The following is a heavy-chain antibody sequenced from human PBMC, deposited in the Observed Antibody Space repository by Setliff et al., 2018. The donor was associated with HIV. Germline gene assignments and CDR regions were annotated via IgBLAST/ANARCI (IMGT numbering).Heavy chain of an antibody. Sequence: SETLSLTCTVSGGSISSYYWSWIRQPPGKGLEWIATIPHNGGTYYNPDPSLTGRVTISLDTSKNQFSLKLTSVTAADTAVYYCARGGTSSNWFDPWGQGTLVTVSS. CDR3: ARGGTSSNWFDP. V-gene: IGHV4-59*01. CDR2: IPHNGGT. CDR1: GGSISSYY. J-gene: IGHJ5*02. D-gene: IGHD1-26*01.